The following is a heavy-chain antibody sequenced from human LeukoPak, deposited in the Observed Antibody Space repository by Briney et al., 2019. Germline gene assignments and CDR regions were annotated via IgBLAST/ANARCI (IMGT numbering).Heavy chain of an antibody. CDR3: ARNVLYSSSADY. V-gene: IGHV4-38-2*02. Sequence: SETLSLTCSVSAYSISSGYYWGWIRQPPGKGLEWIGTIYHSGTTYYNPSLKSRVTISVDTSKNQFSLKLCSVTAADTAVYYCARNVLYSSSADYWGQGTLVTVSS. CDR2: IYHSGTT. CDR1: AYSISSGYY. J-gene: IGHJ4*02. D-gene: IGHD6-6*01.